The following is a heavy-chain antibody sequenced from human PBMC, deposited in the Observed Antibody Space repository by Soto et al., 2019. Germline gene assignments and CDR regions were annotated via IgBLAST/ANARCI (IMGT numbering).Heavy chain of an antibody. CDR3: ARDNGGYYSAYYYYGMDV. V-gene: IGHV3-48*03. D-gene: IGHD3-22*01. CDR2: TRSSGNTI. CDR1: GFTFSSYE. J-gene: IGHJ6*02. Sequence: GGSLRLSCAASGFTFSSYEMNWVRQAPGKGLEWVSYTRSSGNTIYYADSVKGRFTISRDDAKNSLYLQMNSLSAEDTAVYYCARDNGGYYSAYYYYGMDVWGQGTTVTVSS.